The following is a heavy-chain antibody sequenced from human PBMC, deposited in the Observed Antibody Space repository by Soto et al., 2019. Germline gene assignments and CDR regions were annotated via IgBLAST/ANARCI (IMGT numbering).Heavy chain of an antibody. CDR3: ARATQSYYDTSGYYSYVH. CDR1: GFTFSSYW. D-gene: IGHD3-22*01. Sequence: PGGSLRLSCAASGFTFSSYWMSWVRQAPGKGLEWVANIKQDGSQKWYADSVKGRFTISRDNAKSSLYLQMNNLRAEDTAFYFCARATQSYYDTSGYYSYVHWGQGAQVTVSS. V-gene: IGHV3-7*05. J-gene: IGHJ4*02. CDR2: IKQDGSQK.